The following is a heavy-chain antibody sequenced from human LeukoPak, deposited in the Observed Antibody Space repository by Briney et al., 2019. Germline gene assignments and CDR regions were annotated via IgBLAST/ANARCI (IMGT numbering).Heavy chain of an antibody. CDR2: IYNSGNN. CDR1: GGSISSDY. CDR3: ARDSPPVDFWTGYGDYYYMDV. Sequence: SETLSLTCTVSGGSISSDYWQWIRQPPGKGLEWVGYIYNSGNNHYNSSLKSRVTISIDTSKNQFSLKLASVTAADTAVYYCARDSPPVDFWTGYGDYYYMDVWGKGTTVTVSS. V-gene: IGHV4-59*12. J-gene: IGHJ6*03. D-gene: IGHD3/OR15-3a*01.